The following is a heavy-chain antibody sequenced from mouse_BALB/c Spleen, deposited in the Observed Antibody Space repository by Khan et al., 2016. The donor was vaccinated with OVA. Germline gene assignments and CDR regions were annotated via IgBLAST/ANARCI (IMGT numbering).Heavy chain of an antibody. CDR1: FCTPTSYG. CDR3: VKQNYGTLYAMDY. J-gene: IGHJ4*01. CDR2: IWGDGST. Sequence: QVQLKESGPGLVAPSQPPSLPFPVSFCTPTSYGVNWVRQPPGKGLEWLGVIWGDGSTNYLSALISRLSISKDNSKSQVFLKLNSLQTDDTATYYCVKQNYGTLYAMDYWGQGTAVTVSS. D-gene: IGHD2-1*01. V-gene: IGHV2-3*01.